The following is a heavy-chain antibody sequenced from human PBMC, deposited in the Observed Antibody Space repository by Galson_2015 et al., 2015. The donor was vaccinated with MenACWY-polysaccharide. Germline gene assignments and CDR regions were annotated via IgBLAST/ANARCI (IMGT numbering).Heavy chain of an antibody. V-gene: IGHV3-74*01. CDR3: ANSIPVGKLEY. J-gene: IGHJ4*02. D-gene: IGHD4-23*01. CDR2: IKSDGSTT. CDR1: GFTFSNYW. Sequence: SLRLSCAASGFTFSNYWMHWVRQAPGEGLVWVSRIKSDGSTTNNADSVKGRFIISRDNAKNTLYLEMNSLRAEDTAVYYCANSIPVGKLEYWGQGSLFTVSS.